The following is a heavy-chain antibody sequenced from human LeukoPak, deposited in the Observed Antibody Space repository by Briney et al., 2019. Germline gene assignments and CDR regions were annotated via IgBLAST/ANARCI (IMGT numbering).Heavy chain of an antibody. J-gene: IGHJ4*02. D-gene: IGHD6-19*01. CDR3: ANGKYSSGGVPDY. Sequence: SGGSLRLSCVASEFTFSSHAMNWVRQAPGKGLEWVSSISGGGESTYYADSVKGRFTVSRDNSKNTLYLQINSLRGEDTAVYYCANGKYSSGGVPDYWGQGTLVTVSS. V-gene: IGHV3-23*01. CDR1: EFTFSSHA. CDR2: ISGGGEST.